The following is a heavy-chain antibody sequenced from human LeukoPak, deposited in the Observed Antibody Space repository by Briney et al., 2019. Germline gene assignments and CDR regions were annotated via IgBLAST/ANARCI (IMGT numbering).Heavy chain of an antibody. V-gene: IGHV4-4*07. D-gene: IGHD3-10*01. Sequence: SETLSLTCTVSGGSVSSYYWNWIRQPAGEGLEWIGRIYTSGSTTYNPSLKSRVTMSIGTSKNQFSLKLSSVTAADTAVYYCARGLGSGSGLDYWGQGTLVTVSS. CDR2: IYTSGST. CDR3: ARGLGSGSGLDY. CDR1: GGSVSSYY. J-gene: IGHJ4*02.